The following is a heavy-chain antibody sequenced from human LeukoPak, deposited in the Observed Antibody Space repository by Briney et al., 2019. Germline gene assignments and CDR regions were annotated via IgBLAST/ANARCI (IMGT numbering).Heavy chain of an antibody. CDR3: AGAHSDSGTYRYFFDY. CDR1: GFTFSSYE. J-gene: IGHJ4*02. V-gene: IGHV3-48*03. D-gene: IGHD3-10*01. CDR2: ISSSGSTI. Sequence: PGGSLRLSCAASGFTFSSYEMNWVRQAPGKGLEWVSYISSSGSTIYYADSVKGRFTSSRDSAENSLYLQMNSLRAEDTAVYYCAGAHSDSGTYRYFFDYWGQGSLVTVSS.